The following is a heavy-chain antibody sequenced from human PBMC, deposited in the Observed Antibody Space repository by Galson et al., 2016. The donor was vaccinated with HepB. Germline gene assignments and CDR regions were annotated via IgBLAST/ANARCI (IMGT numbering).Heavy chain of an antibody. CDR3: AKSVLEYDILTGYYRRGADY. V-gene: IGHV3-23*01. CDR1: GFTFSSYA. D-gene: IGHD3-9*01. Sequence: SCAASGFTFSSYAMSWVRQAPGKGLEWVSSSGSGGPTYYADSVRGQFTISRDNSKNTLFLQMHSLRADDTAVYYCAKSVLEYDILTGYYRRGADYWGQGTLVTVSS. CDR2: SGSGGPT. J-gene: IGHJ4*02.